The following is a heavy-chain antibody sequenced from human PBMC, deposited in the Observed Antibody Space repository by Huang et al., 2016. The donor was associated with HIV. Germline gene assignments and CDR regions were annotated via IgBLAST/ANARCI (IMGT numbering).Heavy chain of an antibody. D-gene: IGHD5-12*01. CDR1: GFSFSNYA. V-gene: IGHV3-30-3*01. CDR2: ITNDGTTT. Sequence: QGQLVESGGGVVRPGRSLRLSCAASGFSFSNYAMHWVRQAQGKWLEWLTFITNDGTTTDYANSVKGRFTISRDNFKNTLYLQMNRLRGDDTAVYYCTREYTVAGAFDIWGQGTMVTVSS. J-gene: IGHJ3*02. CDR3: TREYTVAGAFDI.